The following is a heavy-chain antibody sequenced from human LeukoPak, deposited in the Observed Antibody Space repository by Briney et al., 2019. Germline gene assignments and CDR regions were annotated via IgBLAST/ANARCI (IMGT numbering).Heavy chain of an antibody. Sequence: GGSLRLSCAASGFTFSSYGMHWVRQAPGKGLEWVAFIRYDGSNKYYADSVKSRFTISRDNSKNTLYLQMNSLRAEDTAVYYCAKEGAVAGPNWFDPWGQGTLVTVSS. CDR2: IRYDGSNK. J-gene: IGHJ5*02. V-gene: IGHV3-30*02. CDR1: GFTFSSYG. CDR3: AKEGAVAGPNWFDP. D-gene: IGHD6-19*01.